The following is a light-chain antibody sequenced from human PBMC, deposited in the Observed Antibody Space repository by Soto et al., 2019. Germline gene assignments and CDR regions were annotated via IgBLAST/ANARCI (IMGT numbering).Light chain of an antibody. V-gene: IGKV1-5*01. Sequence: DIQMTQSPPTLSASVGDRVTISCRASENIKNWLAWFQQKPGKAPRLLMFDVSTLESGVPSRFSATGSGTEFTLTISSLQPEDFATYYCQQYNTYPLTFGGGTKVEI. CDR3: QQYNTYPLT. CDR1: ENIKNW. J-gene: IGKJ4*01. CDR2: DVS.